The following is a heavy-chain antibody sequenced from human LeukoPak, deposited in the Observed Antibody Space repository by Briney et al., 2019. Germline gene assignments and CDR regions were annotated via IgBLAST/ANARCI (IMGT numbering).Heavy chain of an antibody. Sequence: GASVKVSCKASGYTFTGYYMHWVRQAPGQGLEWMGRINPNSGGTNYAQKFQGRVTMTRDTSISIAYMELSRLRSDDTAVYYCAGDSSGMYYFDYWGQGTLVTVSS. D-gene: IGHD3-22*01. CDR3: AGDSSGMYYFDY. J-gene: IGHJ4*02. CDR2: INPNSGGT. V-gene: IGHV1-2*06. CDR1: GYTFTGYY.